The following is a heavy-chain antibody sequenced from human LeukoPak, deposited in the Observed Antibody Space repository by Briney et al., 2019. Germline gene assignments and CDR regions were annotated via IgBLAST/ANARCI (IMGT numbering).Heavy chain of an antibody. CDR2: ISSSGSTI. CDR1: GFTFSDYY. D-gene: IGHD3-22*01. V-gene: IGHV3-11*01. Sequence: GGSLRLSCAASGFTFSDYYMSWIRQAPGKGLEWVSYISSSGSTIYYADSVKGRFTISRDNAMNSLYLQMNSLRAEDTAVYYCARGTTYYYDSSGYYGSDYWGQGTLVTVSS. CDR3: ARGTTYYYDSSGYYGSDY. J-gene: IGHJ4*02.